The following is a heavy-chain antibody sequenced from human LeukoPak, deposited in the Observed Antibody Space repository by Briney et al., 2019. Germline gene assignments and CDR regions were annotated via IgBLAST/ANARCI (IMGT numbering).Heavy chain of an antibody. D-gene: IGHD2-21*01. J-gene: IGHJ4*02. CDR3: ARATTCGGDCYYRYYFDY. Sequence: PSQTLSLTCTVSGGSISSGDYYWSWIRQPPGKGLEWIGCIYYSGSTYYNPSFKSRVTISVDTSKNQFSLKLSSVTAADTAVYYCARATTCGGDCYYRYYFDYWGQGTLVSVSS. CDR1: GGSISSGDYY. CDR2: IYYSGST. V-gene: IGHV4-30-4*08.